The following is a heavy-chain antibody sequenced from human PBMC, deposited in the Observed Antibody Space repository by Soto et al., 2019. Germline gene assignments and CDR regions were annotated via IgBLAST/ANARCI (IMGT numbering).Heavy chain of an antibody. CDR2: VYHNGIM. D-gene: IGHD3-10*01. CDR1: GYSISSGYY. V-gene: IGHV4-38-2*02. J-gene: IGHJ4*01. Sequence: SLTCSVSGYSISSGYYWGWVRQTPGKGLEWLGSVYHNGIMFHNPSFQSRVTISVDTSKNQFSLNLRSVTAADTAVYYCAALWFGELAFNYWGHGILVTVSS. CDR3: AALWFGELAFNY.